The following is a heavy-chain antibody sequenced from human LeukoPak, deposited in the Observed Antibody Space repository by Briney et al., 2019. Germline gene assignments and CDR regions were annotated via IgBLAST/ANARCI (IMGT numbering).Heavy chain of an antibody. CDR1: GGSISSGGYY. CDR2: IYYSGYT. J-gene: IGHJ6*04. D-gene: IGHD6-13*01. Sequence: SQTLSLTCSVSGGSISSGGYYWTWIRQHPGKGLEWIGYIYYSGYTYYNPSLKSRVTLSVDTSKNQFSLNLSSVTAADTAVYYCARVRIAAALLRPYGMDVWGKGTTVTVSS. V-gene: IGHV4-31*03. CDR3: ARVRIAAALLRPYGMDV.